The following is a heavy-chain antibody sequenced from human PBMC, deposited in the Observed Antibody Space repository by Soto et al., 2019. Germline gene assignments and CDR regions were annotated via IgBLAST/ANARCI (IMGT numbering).Heavy chain of an antibody. CDR1: GGSFNSGTYY. V-gene: IGHV4-31*03. D-gene: IGHD6-6*01. CDR2: IYYSVST. J-gene: IGHJ4*02. CDR3: VRGSSSYQFDY. Sequence: PSETLSLTCTVSGGSFNSGTYYWSWIRQHPGKGLEWIGYIYYSVSTYYNPSLRSRVTISSDSSKNHFSLRLSSVTAADTAVYYCVRGSSSYQFDYWGQGALVTVSS.